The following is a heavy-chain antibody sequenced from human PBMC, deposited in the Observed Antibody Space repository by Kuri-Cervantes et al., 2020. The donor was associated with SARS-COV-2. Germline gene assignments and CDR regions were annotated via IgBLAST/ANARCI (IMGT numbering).Heavy chain of an antibody. J-gene: IGHJ4*02. D-gene: IGHD3-3*01. CDR2: INHSGST. CDR3: ATHYDFWSAFDY. V-gene: IGHV4-34*01. Sequence: SETLSLTCAVYGGSFSGYYWSWIRQPPGKGLEWIGEINHSGSTNYNPSLKSRVTISVDTSKNQFSLKLSSVTAADTAVYYCATHYDFWSAFDYWAREPWSPSPQ. CDR1: GGSFSGYY.